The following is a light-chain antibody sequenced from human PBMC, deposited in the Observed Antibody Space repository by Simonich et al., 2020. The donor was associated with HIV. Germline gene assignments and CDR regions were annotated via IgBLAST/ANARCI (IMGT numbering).Light chain of an antibody. CDR2: GNS. V-gene: IGLV1-40*01. CDR1: SSNIGAGYD. J-gene: IGLJ2*01. Sequence: QSVLTQPPSVSGAPGQRVPISCTGSSSNIGAGYDVHWYQQLPGTAPKLLIYGNSNRPAGGPDRFSGSKSGTSASLAITGLQAEDEADYYCQSYDSSLSGVVFGGGTKLTVL. CDR3: QSYDSSLSGVV.